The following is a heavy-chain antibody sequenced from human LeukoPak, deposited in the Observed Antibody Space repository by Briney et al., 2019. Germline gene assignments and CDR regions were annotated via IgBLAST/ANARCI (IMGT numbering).Heavy chain of an antibody. CDR3: ARAPSTGHGDYGPFY. V-gene: IGHV1-18*01. CDR1: GYTFTSYG. CDR2: ISAYNGNT. J-gene: IGHJ4*02. D-gene: IGHD4-17*01. Sequence: ASVKVSCKASGYTFTSYGISWVRQAPVQGLEWMGWISAYNGNTNYAQNLQGRVTMTTDTSTSTAYMELRSLRSDDTAVYYCARAPSTGHGDYGPFYWGQGTLVTVSS.